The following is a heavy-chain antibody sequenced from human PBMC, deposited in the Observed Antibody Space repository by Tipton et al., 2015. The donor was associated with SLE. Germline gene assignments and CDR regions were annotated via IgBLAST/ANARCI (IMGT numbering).Heavy chain of an antibody. Sequence: TLSLTRTVSGGSISSYYWSWIRQPPGKGLEWIGYIYYSGSTNYNPSLKSRVTISVDTSKNQFSLKLSSVTAADTAVYYCARRYIKQWLAGAFDIWGQGTVVTVSS. CDR3: ARRYIKQWLAGAFDI. J-gene: IGHJ3*02. CDR1: GGSISSYY. D-gene: IGHD6-19*01. CDR2: IYYSGST. V-gene: IGHV4-59*01.